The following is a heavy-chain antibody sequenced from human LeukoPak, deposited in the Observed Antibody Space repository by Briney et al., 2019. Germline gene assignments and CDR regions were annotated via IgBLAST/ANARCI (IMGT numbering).Heavy chain of an antibody. CDR1: GYSISSTNW. Sequence: SETLSLTCAVSGYSISSTNWWGWIRQPPGEGLVWIAYIYYTGYTYYNPSLESRVTMSVDTSKNQFSLTLGSVTAVDTAVYYCATTAADTAAYFAYWGQGTLVTVSS. D-gene: IGHD5-18*01. CDR2: IYYTGYT. V-gene: IGHV4-28*01. J-gene: IGHJ4*02. CDR3: ATTAADTAAYFAY.